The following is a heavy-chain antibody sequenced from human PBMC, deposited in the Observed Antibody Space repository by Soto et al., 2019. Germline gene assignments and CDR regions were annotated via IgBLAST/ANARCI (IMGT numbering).Heavy chain of an antibody. D-gene: IGHD2-15*01. CDR3: ARGYTGYCSGGTCYWFDH. CDR1: GFSFSSYS. J-gene: IGHJ5*02. Sequence: EVQLVESGGGLVKPGGSLRLSCAASGFSFSSYSMNWVRQAPGKGLEWVSSISSSTSYINYADSVKGRFPISRDNAKKSLYLHMIILGAEDTAVYYCARGYTGYCSGGTCYWFDHWGQGTLGTVSS. V-gene: IGHV3-21*01. CDR2: ISSSTSYI.